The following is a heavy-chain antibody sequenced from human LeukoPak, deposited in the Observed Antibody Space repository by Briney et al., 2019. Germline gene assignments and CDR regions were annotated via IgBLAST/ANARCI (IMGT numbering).Heavy chain of an antibody. CDR3: ARVGRAAAGTTPFDY. D-gene: IGHD6-13*01. J-gene: IGHJ4*02. CDR2: IIPILGIA. V-gene: IGHV1-69*04. Sequence: SVKVSCKASGGTFSSYAISWVRQAPGQGLEWMGRIIPILGIANYAQKFQGRVTITADKSTSTAYMELSSLRSEDTAVYYCARVGRAAAGTTPFDYWGQGTLDTVSS. CDR1: GGTFSSYA.